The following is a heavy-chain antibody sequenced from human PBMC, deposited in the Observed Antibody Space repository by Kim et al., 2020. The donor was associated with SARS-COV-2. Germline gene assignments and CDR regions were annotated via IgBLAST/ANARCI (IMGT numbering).Heavy chain of an antibody. CDR3: ARHKPKHYKMDV. V-gene: IGHV4-39*01. J-gene: IGHJ6*02. CDR1: GGPISSGTYY. Sequence: SETLSLTCTVSGGPISSGTYYWGWIRQPPGKGLEWIGNMYDSGSAYYNPSLKSRVTMSVDTSKNQFSLKLSSVTAADSAIYYCARHKPKHYKMDVWGQGT. CDR2: MYDSGSA. D-gene: IGHD4-4*01.